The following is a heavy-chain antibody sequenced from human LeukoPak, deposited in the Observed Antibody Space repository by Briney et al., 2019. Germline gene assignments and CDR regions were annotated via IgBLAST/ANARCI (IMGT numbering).Heavy chain of an antibody. CDR2: IYTGGST. Sequence: SETLSLTGTVSGGSISYFFWSWVRQPAGKGLEWIGRIYTGGSTNYNPSLKSRVTMSIDTSKNQFSLKLSSVTAADTAVYYCARMRYSGYVGGGYYFDYWGQGTLVTVSS. CDR1: GGSISYFF. J-gene: IGHJ4*02. V-gene: IGHV4-4*07. CDR3: ARMRYSGYVGGGYYFDY. D-gene: IGHD5-12*01.